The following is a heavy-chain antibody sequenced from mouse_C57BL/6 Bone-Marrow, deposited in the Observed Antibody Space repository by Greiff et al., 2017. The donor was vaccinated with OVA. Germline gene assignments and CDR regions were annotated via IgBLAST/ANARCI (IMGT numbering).Heavy chain of an antibody. V-gene: IGHV5-6*01. CDR2: ISSGGSYT. D-gene: IGHD4-1*01. Sequence: EVKLMESGGDLVKPGGSLKLSCAASGFTFSSYGMSWVRQTPDKRLEWVATISSGGSYTYYPDSVKGRFTISRDNAKNTLYLQLSSLTSEDTAMYYCARQPLTGTRYFDGGGTATTLTVSS. J-gene: IGHJ1*03. CDR3: ARQPLTGTRYFDG. CDR1: GFTFSSYG.